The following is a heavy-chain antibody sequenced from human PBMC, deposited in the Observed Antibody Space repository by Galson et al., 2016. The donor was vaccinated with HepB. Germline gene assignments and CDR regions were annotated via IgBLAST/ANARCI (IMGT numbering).Heavy chain of an antibody. CDR2: ISYDGSNK. Sequence: SLRLSCAASGFSLTNDGMHWVRQAPGKGLEWVALISYDGSNKYFADSVEGRFTISRDTSKNTLYLHMDSLRPEDTAVYYCARDSGLLQYFQHWGQGTLVTVSS. D-gene: IGHD2-15*01. V-gene: IGHV3-30*03. CDR3: ARDSGLLQYFQH. J-gene: IGHJ1*01. CDR1: GFSLTNDG.